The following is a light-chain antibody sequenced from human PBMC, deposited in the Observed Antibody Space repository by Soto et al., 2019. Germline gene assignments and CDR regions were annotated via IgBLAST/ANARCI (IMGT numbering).Light chain of an antibody. CDR1: QSVSSSY. J-gene: IGKJ5*01. V-gene: IGKV3-20*01. Sequence: EIVLTQSPGTLSLSPGERATLSCRASQSVSSSYLAWYQKKPGQAPRLLIYGASSRATGIPDRFSGSGSGTDFTLTISRLEPEDFAAYYCQQYGSSLSITFGQGTRLEIK. CDR3: QQYGSSLSIT. CDR2: GAS.